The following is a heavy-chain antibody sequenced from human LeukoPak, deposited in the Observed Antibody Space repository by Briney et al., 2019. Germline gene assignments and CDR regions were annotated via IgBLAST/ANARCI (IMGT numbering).Heavy chain of an antibody. V-gene: IGHV3-66*01. CDR1: GFTVTSNY. J-gene: IGHJ5*02. D-gene: IGHD3-10*02. CDR2: IYSGGGA. Sequence: AGGSLRLSCAASGFTVTSNYMSWVRQASGKGLEWVSIIYSGGGAYYADSVKGRFTISRDNSRNTLFLQMNSLRAEDTAMYYCARVFPPNWFDPWGQGTLVTVSS. CDR3: ARVFPPNWFDP.